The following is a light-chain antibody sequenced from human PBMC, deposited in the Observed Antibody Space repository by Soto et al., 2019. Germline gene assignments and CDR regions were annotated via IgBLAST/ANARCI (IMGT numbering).Light chain of an antibody. Sequence: QSVLTQPASVSGSPGQSITISCTGTSSDVGGYNYDSWYQQHPGKAPKLMIYDVSNRPSGVSNRFSGSKSGNTASLTISGLQAEDEADYYCSSYTSSSTPVFGGGTKVTV. CDR1: SSDVGGYNY. V-gene: IGLV2-14*01. J-gene: IGLJ2*01. CDR3: SSYTSSSTPV. CDR2: DVS.